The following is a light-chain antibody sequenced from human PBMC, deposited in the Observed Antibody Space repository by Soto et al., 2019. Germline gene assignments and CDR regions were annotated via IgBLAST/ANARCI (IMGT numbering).Light chain of an antibody. CDR2: LNSDGSH. Sequence: QLVLTQSPSASASLGASVKLTCTLSSGHSSYAIAWHQQQPEKGPRYLMKLNSDGSHSKGDGIPDRFSGSSSGAERYLTISSLQSEDEADYYCQTWGTGFSKWVFGGGTKLTVL. CDR3: QTWGTGFSKWV. V-gene: IGLV4-69*01. J-gene: IGLJ3*02. CDR1: SGHSSYA.